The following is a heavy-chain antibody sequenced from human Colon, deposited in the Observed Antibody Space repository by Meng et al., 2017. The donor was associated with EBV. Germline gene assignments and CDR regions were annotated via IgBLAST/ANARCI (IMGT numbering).Heavy chain of an antibody. CDR2: IYYTGST. Sequence: QGRLQVSGPGPVKLSQTLSLTCTVAGGSINSGDYYWSWIRQPPGKGLEWIGYIYYTGSTYYNPSLKSRVTISMDTSKNQFSLRLSSVTAADTAVYYCARNYYFDYWGQGTLVTVSS. V-gene: IGHV4-30-4*01. CDR3: ARNYYFDY. CDR1: GGSINSGDYY. J-gene: IGHJ4*02.